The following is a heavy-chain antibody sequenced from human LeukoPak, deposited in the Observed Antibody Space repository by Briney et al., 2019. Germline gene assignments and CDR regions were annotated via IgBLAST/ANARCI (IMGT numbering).Heavy chain of an antibody. CDR2: ISSNGGST. J-gene: IGHJ4*02. CDR3: ARSAAGLDY. V-gene: IGHV3-64*01. Sequence: GGSLRLSCAASGFTFSSYAMHWVRQAPGKGLEYVSAISSNGGSTYYANSVKGRFTISRDNSKNTLYLQMGSLRADDMAVYYCARSAAGLDYWGQGTLVTVSS. CDR1: GFTFSSYA. D-gene: IGHD6-13*01.